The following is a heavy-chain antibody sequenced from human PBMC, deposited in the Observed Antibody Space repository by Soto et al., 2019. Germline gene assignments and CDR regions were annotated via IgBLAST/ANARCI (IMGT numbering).Heavy chain of an antibody. D-gene: IGHD6-13*01. CDR2: ISSSSSYI. CDR1: GFTVSSYS. Sequence: GGSLRLSCAASGFTVSSYSMNWVRQAPGKGLEWVSSISSSSSYIYYADSVKGRFTISRDNAKNSLYLQMNSLRAEDTAVYYCARDPLGIGAALEWFDPWGQGTLVTVSS. J-gene: IGHJ5*02. V-gene: IGHV3-21*01. CDR3: ARDPLGIGAALEWFDP.